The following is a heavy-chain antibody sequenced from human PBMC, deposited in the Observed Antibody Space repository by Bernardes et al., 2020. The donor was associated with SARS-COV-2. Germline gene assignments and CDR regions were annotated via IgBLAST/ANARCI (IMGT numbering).Heavy chain of an antibody. CDR3: ARYGGNQAFDI. CDR2: INTIGHDI. Sequence: ASVKVSCKASGYTFTSYSLHWVRQAPGQGLQWMGMINTIGHDIPYAQEFQGRVTMTRDTSTSTVYMVLSGLKSDDTAIYYCARYGGNQAFDIWGQGTLVTVSS. V-gene: IGHV1-46*03. J-gene: IGHJ3*02. CDR1: GYTFTSYS. D-gene: IGHD2-15*01.